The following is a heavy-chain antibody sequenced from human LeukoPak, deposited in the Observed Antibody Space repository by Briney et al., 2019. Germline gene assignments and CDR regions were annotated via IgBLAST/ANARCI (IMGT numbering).Heavy chain of an antibody. Sequence: ASVKVSCKASGYTFASYAMNWVRQAPGQGLEWMGWINTNTGNPTYAQGFTGRFVFSLDTSVSTAYLQISSLKAEDTAVYYCSVLRQQPWDAFDIWGQGTMVTVSS. CDR2: INTNTGNP. CDR3: SVLRQQPWDAFDI. CDR1: GYTFASYA. D-gene: IGHD6-13*01. J-gene: IGHJ3*02. V-gene: IGHV7-4-1*02.